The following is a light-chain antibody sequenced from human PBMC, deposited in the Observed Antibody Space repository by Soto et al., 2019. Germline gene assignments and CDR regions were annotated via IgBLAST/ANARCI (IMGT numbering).Light chain of an antibody. J-gene: IGKJ1*01. CDR3: LQHNSYSWT. CDR2: AAS. Sequence: DIQMTQSPSSLSASVGDRVTISCRASHDIKNDLDWYQQKPGKGPKRLIYAASSLHSGVPSRFSGSGSGTEFTLTISSLQSEDFATYYWLQHNSYSWTFGQGTKVEIK. V-gene: IGKV1-17*01. CDR1: HDIKND.